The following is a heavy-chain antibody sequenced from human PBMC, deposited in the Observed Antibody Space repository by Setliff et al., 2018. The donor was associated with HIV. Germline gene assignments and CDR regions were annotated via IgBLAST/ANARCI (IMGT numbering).Heavy chain of an antibody. D-gene: IGHD3-10*01. V-gene: IGHV4-39*07. J-gene: IGHJ6*03. Sequence: SETLSLTCTVSGGSISSTSYYWGWIRQPPGKGLEWIGSIYHSGSTYYNPSLQSRVTISVDTSKNQFSLKLSSVTAADAAVYYCARDHPHGGWFSTSWDYYYMDVWGKGTTVTVSS. CDR3: ARDHPHGGWFSTSWDYYYMDV. CDR2: IYHSGST. CDR1: GGSISSTSYY.